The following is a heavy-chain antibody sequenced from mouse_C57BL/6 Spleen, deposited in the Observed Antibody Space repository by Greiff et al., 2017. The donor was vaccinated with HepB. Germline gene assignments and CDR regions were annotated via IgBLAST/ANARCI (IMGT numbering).Heavy chain of an antibody. CDR3: AKNLYYGYDEYYAMDY. CDR2: IWSGGST. J-gene: IGHJ4*01. Sequence: QVQLKQSGPGLVQPSQSLSITCTVSGFSLTSYGVHWVRQPPGKGLEWLGVIWSGGSTDYNAAFISRLSISKDNSKSQVFFKMNSLQADDTAIYYCAKNLYYGYDEYYAMDYWGQGTSVTVSS. D-gene: IGHD2-2*01. V-gene: IGHV2-4*01. CDR1: GFSLTSYG.